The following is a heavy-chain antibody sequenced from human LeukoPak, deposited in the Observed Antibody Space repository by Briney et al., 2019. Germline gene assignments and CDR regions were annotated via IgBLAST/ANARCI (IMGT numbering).Heavy chain of an antibody. D-gene: IGHD6-13*01. CDR1: GFTLSSYP. V-gene: IGHV3-23*01. CDR3: TRAAPYGTSWYGKNDY. J-gene: IGHJ4*02. Sequence: AGSLRLSCEASGFTLSSYPMNWVRQAPGKGLEWVSTFVRGSTYYADTVQRRFTISRDSSKNTLYLQMNSLRADDTALYFCTRAAPYGTSWYGKNDYWGQGTLVAVSS. CDR2: FVRGST.